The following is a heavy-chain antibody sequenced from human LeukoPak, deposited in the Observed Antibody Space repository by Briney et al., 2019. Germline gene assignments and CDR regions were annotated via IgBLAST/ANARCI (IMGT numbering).Heavy chain of an antibody. CDR3: ARAESVPAANGYDY. V-gene: IGHV1-69*01. CDR2: IIPIFGTA. D-gene: IGHD2-2*01. Sequence: SVKVSCKASGGTFSSYAISWVRQAPGQGLEWMGGIIPIFGTANYAQKFQGRVTITADESTSTAYMELGSLRSEDTAVYYCARAESVPAANGYDYWGQGTLVTVSS. CDR1: GGTFSSYA. J-gene: IGHJ4*02.